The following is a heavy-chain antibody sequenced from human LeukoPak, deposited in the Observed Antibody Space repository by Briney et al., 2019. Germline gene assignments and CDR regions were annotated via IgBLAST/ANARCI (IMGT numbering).Heavy chain of an antibody. D-gene: IGHD3-22*01. CDR1: GYTFTNYF. CDR3: AREEYYDSSASTNFDY. Sequence: EASVKVSCKASGYTFTNYFMHWVRQAPGQGLEWMGWINTNTGNPTYAQGFTGRFVFSLDTSVSTAFLQISSLKAEDTAVYYCAREEYYDSSASTNFDYWGQGTLVTVSS. V-gene: IGHV7-4-1*02. CDR2: INTNTGNP. J-gene: IGHJ4*02.